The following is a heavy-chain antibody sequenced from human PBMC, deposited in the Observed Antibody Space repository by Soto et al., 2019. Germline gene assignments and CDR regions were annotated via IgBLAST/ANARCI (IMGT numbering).Heavy chain of an antibody. D-gene: IGHD5-12*01. Sequence: GGSLRLSCAASGFTFSSYGMHWVRQAPGKGLEWVAVISYDGSNKYYADSVKGRFTISRDNSKNTLYLQMSSLRAEDTAVYYCAKGATDIVATQQVYYYYGMDVWGQGTTVTVSS. V-gene: IGHV3-30*18. CDR2: ISYDGSNK. J-gene: IGHJ6*02. CDR3: AKGATDIVATQQVYYYYGMDV. CDR1: GFTFSSYG.